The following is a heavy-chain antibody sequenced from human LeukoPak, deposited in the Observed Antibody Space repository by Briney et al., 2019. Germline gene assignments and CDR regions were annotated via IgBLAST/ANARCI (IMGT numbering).Heavy chain of an antibody. J-gene: IGHJ4*02. CDR1: GYSISSSYY. Sequence: SETLSLTCTVSGYSISSSYYWSWIRQPPGKGLEWIGYIYYSGSTNYNPSLKSRVTISVDTSKNQFSLKLSSVTAADTAVYYCARDRRGPPDSWGQGTLVTVSS. V-gene: IGHV4-61*01. CDR2: IYYSGST. CDR3: ARDRRGPPDS.